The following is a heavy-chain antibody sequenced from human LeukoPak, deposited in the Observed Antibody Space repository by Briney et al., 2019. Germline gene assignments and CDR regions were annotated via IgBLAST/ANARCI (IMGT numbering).Heavy chain of an antibody. CDR1: GFTFSSYG. D-gene: IGHD6-19*01. Sequence: GGSLRLSCAASGFTFSSYGMHWVRQAPGKGLEWVAFIRYDGSNKYYADSVKGRFTISRDNSKNTLYLQMNSLRAEDTAVYYCAKACLQFIAVAGPDYWGQGTLVTVSS. V-gene: IGHV3-30*02. CDR3: AKACLQFIAVAGPDY. CDR2: IRYDGSNK. J-gene: IGHJ4*02.